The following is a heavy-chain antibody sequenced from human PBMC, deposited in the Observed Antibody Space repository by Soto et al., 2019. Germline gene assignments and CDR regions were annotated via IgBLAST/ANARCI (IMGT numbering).Heavy chain of an antibody. CDR3: AKDKYAGRSGWTAFDS. CDR2: INWHSGLI. J-gene: IGHJ4*02. V-gene: IGHV3-9*01. D-gene: IGHD6-19*01. Sequence: EVQLVQSGGNLVQPGRSLRLSCAASGFTFGDYAVHWVRLLPGKGLEWVSGINWHSGLIRYAYSVKCRFTISRDNANNSLFLQVNSLRDDDTALYYCAKDKYAGRSGWTAFDSWGQGTLVTVSS. CDR1: GFTFGDYA.